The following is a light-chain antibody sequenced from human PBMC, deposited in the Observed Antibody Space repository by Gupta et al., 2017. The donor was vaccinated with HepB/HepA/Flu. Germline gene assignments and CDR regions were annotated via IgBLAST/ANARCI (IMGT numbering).Light chain of an antibody. CDR1: QSLLNY. CDR3: QQTDNVPPT. Sequence: DIQMTQSPSSLSASVGDRVNITCRASQSLLNYLNWYQQKPGKPPKLLMYAASSLQSGVPSRFSGSGFGTDFTLTISSLQPEDFATYCCQQTDNVPPTFGQGTKVEIK. J-gene: IGKJ1*01. CDR2: AAS. V-gene: IGKV1-39*01.